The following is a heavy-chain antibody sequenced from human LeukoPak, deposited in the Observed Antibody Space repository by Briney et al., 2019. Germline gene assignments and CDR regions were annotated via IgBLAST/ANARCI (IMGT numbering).Heavy chain of an antibody. V-gene: IGHV3-23*01. CDR2: ISGSGGST. CDR1: GFTFSSYG. J-gene: IGHJ4*02. CDR3: AKDVVMMVYAFDS. Sequence: GGSLRPSCAASGFTFSSYGMSWIRQAPGKGLEWVSAISGSGGSTYYADSVKGRFTISRDNSKNMLYLQMNSLRPEDTATYYCAKDVVMMVYAFDSWGQGTLVTVSS. D-gene: IGHD2-8*01.